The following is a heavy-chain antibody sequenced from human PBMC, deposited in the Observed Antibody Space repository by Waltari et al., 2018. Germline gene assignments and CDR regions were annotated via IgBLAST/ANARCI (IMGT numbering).Heavy chain of an antibody. CDR3: ARFLGYCSGGSCYYFDY. CDR2: IYYSGST. J-gene: IGHJ4*02. Sequence: QLQLQESGPGLVKPSETLSLTCTVSGGSISSSSYYWGWLRQPPGKGLEWIGSIYYSGSTYYNPSLKSRVTISVDTSKNQFSLKLSSVTAADTAVYYCARFLGYCSGGSCYYFDYWGQGTLVTVSS. V-gene: IGHV4-39*01. CDR1: GGSISSSSYY. D-gene: IGHD2-15*01.